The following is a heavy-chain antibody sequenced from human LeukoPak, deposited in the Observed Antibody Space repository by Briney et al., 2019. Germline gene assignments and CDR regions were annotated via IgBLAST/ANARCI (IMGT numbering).Heavy chain of an antibody. Sequence: GASVKVSCKASGYTFTGYYIHWVRQAPGQGLNGMGPSTPNNGGTKYAQNFQGRVTMTRDTSITTAYMGLSSLRSDDTAVYYCARESYEYDSSGYYFPFDSWGQGTLVTVSS. J-gene: IGHJ4*02. D-gene: IGHD3-22*01. V-gene: IGHV1-2*06. CDR3: ARESYEYDSSGYYFPFDS. CDR1: GYTFTGYY. CDR2: STPNNGGT.